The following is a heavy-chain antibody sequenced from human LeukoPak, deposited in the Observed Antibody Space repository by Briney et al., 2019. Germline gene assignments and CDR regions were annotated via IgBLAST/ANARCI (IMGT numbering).Heavy chain of an antibody. CDR3: ARHISSGWSGGWFDP. Sequence: SETLSLTCTVSGGSISSYHCSWIRQPPGKGLEWIGYIYYSGSTNYNPSLKSRVTISVDTSKNQFSLKLSSVTAADTAVDYCARHISSGWSGGWFDPWGQGTLVTVSS. CDR2: IYYSGST. J-gene: IGHJ5*02. CDR1: GGSISSYH. V-gene: IGHV4-59*01. D-gene: IGHD6-19*01.